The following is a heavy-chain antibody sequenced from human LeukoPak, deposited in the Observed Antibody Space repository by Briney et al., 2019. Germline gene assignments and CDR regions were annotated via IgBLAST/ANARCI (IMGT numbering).Heavy chain of an antibody. CDR1: GYTFTSYG. CDR2: IGAYNGNT. D-gene: IGHD3-9*01. Sequence: ASVKVSCKASGYTFTSYGISWVRQAPGQGLEWMGWIGAYNGNTNYAQKLQGRVTMTTDTSTSTAYMGLRSLRSDDTAVYYCARDSALYDILTRPGGWFDPWGQGTLVTVSS. J-gene: IGHJ5*02. CDR3: ARDSALYDILTRPGGWFDP. V-gene: IGHV1-18*01.